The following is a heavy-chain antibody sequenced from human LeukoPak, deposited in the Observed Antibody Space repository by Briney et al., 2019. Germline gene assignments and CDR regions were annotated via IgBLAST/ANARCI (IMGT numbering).Heavy chain of an antibody. CDR1: GFTFSSYS. J-gene: IGHJ6*02. V-gene: IGHV3-48*01. D-gene: IGHD1-26*01. Sequence: PGGSLRLSCAASGFTFSSYSMNWVRQAPGKGLEWLSYIIRSSSTIYYADSVKGRFTISRDNSKNTLYLQMNSLRAEDTAVYYCAKQGGVGATKYYYYYGMDVWGQGTTVTVSS. CDR3: AKQGGVGATKYYYYYGMDV. CDR2: IIRSSSTI.